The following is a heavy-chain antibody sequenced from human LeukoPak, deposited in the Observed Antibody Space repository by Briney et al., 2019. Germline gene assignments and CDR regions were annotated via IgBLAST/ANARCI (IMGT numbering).Heavy chain of an antibody. J-gene: IGHJ5*02. CDR1: GDSITSSNYY. CDR3: AMRSIVVVVTAAPGFDP. V-gene: IGHV4-39*01. Sequence: SETLSLTCTLSGDSITSSNYYWGWARQPPGRGLEWIASIYYSGNTYYNPSLKSRVTISVDTSKNQFSMKLISVTAADTAVDYCAMRSIVVVVTAAPGFDPWGKGTLVTVSS. CDR2: IYYSGNT. D-gene: IGHD2-15*01.